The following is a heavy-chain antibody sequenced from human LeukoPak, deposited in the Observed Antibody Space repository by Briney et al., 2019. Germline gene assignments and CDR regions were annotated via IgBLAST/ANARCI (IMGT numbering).Heavy chain of an antibody. CDR3: ARQIASAGTAGFDF. D-gene: IGHD6-13*01. J-gene: IGHJ4*02. CDR2: IYSTGST. Sequence: SETLSLTCTVSGGSISSYYWSWIRQPAGKGLEWIGRIYSTGSTNYNPSLKSRVTMSVDTPKNQFSLRLRSVTAADTAVYYCARQIASAGTAGFDFWGQGALVTVSA. CDR1: GGSISSYY. V-gene: IGHV4-4*07.